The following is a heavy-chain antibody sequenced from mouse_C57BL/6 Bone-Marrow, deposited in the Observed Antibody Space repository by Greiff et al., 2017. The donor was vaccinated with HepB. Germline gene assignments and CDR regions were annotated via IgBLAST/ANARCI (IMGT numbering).Heavy chain of an antibody. CDR1: GFSFNTYA. CDR3: VSLLFITTVVATKDYAMDY. D-gene: IGHD1-1*01. Sequence: EVQLVESGGGLVQPKGSLKLSCAASGFSFNTYAMNWVRQAPGKGLEWVARIRSKSNNYATYYADSVKDRFTISRDDSESMLYLQMNNLKTEDTAMYYCVSLLFITTVVATKDYAMDYWGQGTSVTVSS. V-gene: IGHV10-1*01. CDR2: IRSKSNNYAT. J-gene: IGHJ4*01.